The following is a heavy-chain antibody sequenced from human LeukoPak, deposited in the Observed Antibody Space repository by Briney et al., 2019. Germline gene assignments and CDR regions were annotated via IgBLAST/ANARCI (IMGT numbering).Heavy chain of an antibody. J-gene: IGHJ1*01. D-gene: IGHD4-23*01. CDR2: IYHSGST. CDR1: GYSISSGYY. CDR3: ARDGGGAAG. Sequence: PSETLSLNCTVSGYSISSGYYWGWIRQPPGKGLEWIGSIYHSGSTYYNPSLKSRVTISVDTSKNQFSLKLSSVTAADTAVYYCARDGGGAAGWGQGTLVTVSS. V-gene: IGHV4-38-2*02.